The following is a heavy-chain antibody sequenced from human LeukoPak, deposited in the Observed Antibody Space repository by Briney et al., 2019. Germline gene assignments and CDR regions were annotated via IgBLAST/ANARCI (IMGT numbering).Heavy chain of an antibody. D-gene: IGHD2/OR15-2a*01. CDR2: IYTSGST. CDR1: GGSISSGSYY. J-gene: IGHJ4*02. Sequence: PSETLSLTCTVSGGSISSGSYYWSWIRQPAGKGLEWIGRIYTSGSTNYNPSLKSRVTISVDTSKNQFSLKLSSVNAADTAVYYCAREHPNIPFDYWGQGTLVTVSS. CDR3: AREHPNIPFDY. V-gene: IGHV4-61*02.